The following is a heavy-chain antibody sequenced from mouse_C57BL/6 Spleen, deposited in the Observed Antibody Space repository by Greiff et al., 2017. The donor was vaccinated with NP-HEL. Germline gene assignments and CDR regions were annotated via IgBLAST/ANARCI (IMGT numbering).Heavy chain of an antibody. J-gene: IGHJ2*01. Sequence: EVMLVESGPELVKPGASVKMSCKASGYTFTDYNMHWVKQSHGKSLEWIGYINPNNGGTSYNQKFKGKATLTVNKSSSTAYMELRSLTSEDSAVYYCARKYYSFDYWGQGTTLTVSS. D-gene: IGHD2-12*01. CDR2: INPNNGGT. CDR1: GYTFTDYN. V-gene: IGHV1-22*01. CDR3: ARKYYSFDY.